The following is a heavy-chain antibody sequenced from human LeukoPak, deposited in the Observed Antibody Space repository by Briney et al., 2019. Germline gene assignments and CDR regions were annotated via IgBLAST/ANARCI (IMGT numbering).Heavy chain of an antibody. D-gene: IGHD6-19*01. V-gene: IGHV4-4*07. CDR2: IYSSGST. Sequence: ETLSLTCTVSGGSIGANYWIWMRQSAGKGLEFIGRIYSSGSTNYNPSLKSRVTMSIDRSKNQFSLKLTSVTAADTATYYCARETSLAGFASGLGFNYWGQGILVTVSS. CDR3: ARETSLAGFASGLGFNY. J-gene: IGHJ4*02. CDR1: GGSIGANY.